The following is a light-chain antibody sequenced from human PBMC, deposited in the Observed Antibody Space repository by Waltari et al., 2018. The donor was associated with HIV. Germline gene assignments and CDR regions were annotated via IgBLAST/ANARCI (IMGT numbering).Light chain of an antibody. V-gene: IGLV2-11*01. CDR2: DVS. CDR3: CSYAGSYTYVV. CDR1: SSDVGGYNY. J-gene: IGLJ2*01. Sequence: QSALTQPRPVSGSPGQSVTISCTGTSSDVGGYNYVSWYQQHPGKAPKLMIYDVSKRRAGVPDRFSGSKSGNTASLTISGRQAEDEAEYYCCSYAGSYTYVVFGGGTKLTVL.